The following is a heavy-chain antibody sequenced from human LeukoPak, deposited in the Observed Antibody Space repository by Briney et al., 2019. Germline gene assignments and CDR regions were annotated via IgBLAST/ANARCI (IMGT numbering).Heavy chain of an antibody. CDR2: IDPSNSYT. V-gene: IGHV5-10-1*01. J-gene: IGHJ4*02. CDR3: ARGYCTGGSCLDDY. D-gene: IGHD2-15*01. Sequence: GECLRISCKGSGYSFTTYWISWVRQMPGKGLEWMGRIDPSNSYTNYSPSFQGHVTISTDKSISTAYLQWSSLKASDTAMYYCARGYCTGGSCLDDYWGQGTLVTVSS. CDR1: GYSFTTYW.